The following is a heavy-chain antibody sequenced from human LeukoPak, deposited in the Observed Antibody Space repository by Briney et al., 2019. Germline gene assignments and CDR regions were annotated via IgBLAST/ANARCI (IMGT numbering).Heavy chain of an antibody. CDR1: GGSFSGYY. J-gene: IGHJ5*02. V-gene: IGHV4-34*01. Sequence: SETLSLTCTVSGGSFSGYYWSWIRQPPGKGLEWIGEINHSGSTNYNPSLKSRVTISVDTSKNQFSLKLSSVTAADTAVYYCATVLHGSGSYSTWFDPWGQGTLVTVSS. D-gene: IGHD3-10*01. CDR3: ATVLHGSGSYSTWFDP. CDR2: INHSGST.